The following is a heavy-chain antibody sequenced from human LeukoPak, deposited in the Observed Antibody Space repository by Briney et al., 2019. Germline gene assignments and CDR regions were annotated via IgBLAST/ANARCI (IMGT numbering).Heavy chain of an antibody. J-gene: IGHJ4*02. D-gene: IGHD6-13*01. V-gene: IGHV3-7*03. CDR3: ARDRGGPHIAAADEPY. CDR1: GFTFSSYW. CDR2: IKQDGSEK. Sequence: GGSLRLSCAASGFTFSSYWMSWVRQAPGKGLEWVANIKQDGSEKYYVDSVKGRFTISRDNAKNSLYLQMNSLRAEDTALYYCARDRGGPHIAAADEPYWGQGTLVTVSS.